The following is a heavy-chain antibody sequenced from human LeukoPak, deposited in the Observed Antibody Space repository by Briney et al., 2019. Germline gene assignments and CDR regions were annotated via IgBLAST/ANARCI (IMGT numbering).Heavy chain of an antibody. V-gene: IGHV4-59*01. CDR3: ARGAAGYSYG. Sequence: KTTETLSLTCTVSGGSISSYYWSWIRQPPGKGLEWIGYIYYSGSTNYNPSLKSRVTISVDTSKNQFSLKLSSVTAADTAVYYCARGAAGYSYGWGQGTLVTVSS. J-gene: IGHJ4*02. D-gene: IGHD5-18*01. CDR1: GGSISSYY. CDR2: IYYSGST.